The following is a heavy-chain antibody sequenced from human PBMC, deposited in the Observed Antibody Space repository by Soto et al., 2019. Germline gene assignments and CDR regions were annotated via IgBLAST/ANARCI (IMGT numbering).Heavy chain of an antibody. CDR3: ARGRGELYA. V-gene: IGHV4-34*01. Sequence: SSTLSLTCAVYVASLSDNYCNWLRQPPGKGLEWIGEINHSGHTNYNPSLRSRVTISIDTSKNHLSLNRRYVSAADKDVYYFARGRGELYAWGQGTPVTVSS. CDR1: VASLSDNY. CDR2: INHSGHT. J-gene: IGHJ5*02. D-gene: IGHD3-16*01.